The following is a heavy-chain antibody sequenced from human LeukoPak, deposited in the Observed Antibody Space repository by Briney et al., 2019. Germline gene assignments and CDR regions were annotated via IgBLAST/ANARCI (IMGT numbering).Heavy chain of an antibody. J-gene: IGHJ4*02. Sequence: SETLSLTCAVYGGSFSGYYWSWIRQPPGKGLEWIGEINHSGSTNYNPSLKSRVTISVDTSKNQFSLDLRSVTAADTAVYFCARLGLYDGYTHDYWGQGTLVTVSS. D-gene: IGHD5-24*01. CDR3: ARLGLYDGYTHDY. CDR2: INHSGST. CDR1: GGSFSGYY. V-gene: IGHV4-34*01.